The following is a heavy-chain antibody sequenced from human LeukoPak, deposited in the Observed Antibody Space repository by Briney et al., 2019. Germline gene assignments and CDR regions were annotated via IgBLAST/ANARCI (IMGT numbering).Heavy chain of an antibody. CDR3: AKAGSGSYPSGYYMDV. Sequence: PGRSLRLSCAASGFTFSSYAMHWVRQAPGKGLEWVAVISYDGSNKYYADSVKGRFTISRDNSKNTLYLQMNSLRAEDTAVYYCAKAGSGSYPSGYYMDVWGKGTTVTVSS. V-gene: IGHV3-30-3*01. CDR1: GFTFSSYA. D-gene: IGHD1-26*01. CDR2: ISYDGSNK. J-gene: IGHJ6*03.